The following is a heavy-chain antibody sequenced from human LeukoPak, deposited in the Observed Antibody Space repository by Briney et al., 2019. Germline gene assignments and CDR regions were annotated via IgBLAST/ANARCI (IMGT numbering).Heavy chain of an antibody. V-gene: IGHV1-46*01. J-gene: IGHJ5*02. CDR2: INPSGGST. D-gene: IGHD2-15*01. CDR1: GYTFTSYY. Sequence: GASVKVSCTASGYTFTSYYMHWVRHAPGQGLEWMGIINPSGGSTSYAQKFQGRVTMTRDTSKSTVYMELSSLRSEDTAVYYCAREAVVEVAATRGNWFDPWGQGTLVTVSS. CDR3: AREAVVEVAATRGNWFDP.